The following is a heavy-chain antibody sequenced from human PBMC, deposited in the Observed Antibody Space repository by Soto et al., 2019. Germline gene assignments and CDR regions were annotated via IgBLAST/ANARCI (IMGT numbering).Heavy chain of an antibody. V-gene: IGHV1-46*01. CDR2: INPSGGST. J-gene: IGHJ6*02. D-gene: IGHD3-9*01. CDR3: AMIYDILTGPPILGMDV. Sequence: DSVKVSCKASGYTFTSYSMHWVRQAPGQGLEWMGIINPSGGSTSYAQKFQGRVTMTRDTSTSTVYMELSSLRSEDTAVYYCAMIYDILTGPPILGMDVCGQGTTVTVSS. CDR1: GYTFTSYS.